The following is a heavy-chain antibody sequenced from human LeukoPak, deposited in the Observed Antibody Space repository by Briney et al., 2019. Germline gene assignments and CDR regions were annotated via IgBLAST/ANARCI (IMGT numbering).Heavy chain of an antibody. V-gene: IGHV3-7*03. Sequence: PGGSLRLSCTASGFTFSSYWMDWVRQAPGKGLEWVANIKQDGSEKYYVNSVKGRFTISRDNAKNSLYLQMNSLRAEDTAVYYCARDRDWYSFDSWGQGTLVTVSS. CDR2: IKQDGSEK. J-gene: IGHJ4*02. D-gene: IGHD6-19*01. CDR1: GFTFSSYW. CDR3: ARDRDWYSFDS.